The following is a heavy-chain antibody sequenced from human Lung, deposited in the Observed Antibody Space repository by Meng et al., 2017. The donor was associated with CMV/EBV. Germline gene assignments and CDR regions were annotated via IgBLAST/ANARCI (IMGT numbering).Heavy chain of an antibody. V-gene: IGHV1-24*01. CDR2: FDPEDGET. Sequence: QVQRGQSGAEVKKPWASWKLSCKVSGDTLTELSMHWVRQAPGKGLEWMGGFDPEDGETIYAQKFQGRVTMTEDTSTDTAYMELSSLRSEDTAVYYCAGAGTTGNFDYWGQGTLVTVSS. D-gene: IGHD1-7*01. J-gene: IGHJ4*02. CDR1: GDTLTELS. CDR3: AGAGTTGNFDY.